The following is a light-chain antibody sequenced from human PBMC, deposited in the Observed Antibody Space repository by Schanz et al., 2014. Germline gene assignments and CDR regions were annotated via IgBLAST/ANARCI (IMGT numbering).Light chain of an antibody. CDR2: GAS. CDR3: LQRADWPS. V-gene: IGKV3-11*01. Sequence: EIVLTQSPATMSFSPGERATLSCRASQSVGTSLAWYQHRPGQVPRLLILGASQRASDIPARFSGSGSGTEFTLTISSLEAEDFAVYYCLQRADWPSFGGGTKVDLK. CDR1: QSVGTS. J-gene: IGKJ4*01.